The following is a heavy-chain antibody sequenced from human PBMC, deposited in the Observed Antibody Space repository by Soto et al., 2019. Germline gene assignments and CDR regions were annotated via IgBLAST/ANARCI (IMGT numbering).Heavy chain of an antibody. CDR1: GFTFSSYS. D-gene: IGHD3-22*01. Sequence: GGSLRLSCAASGFTFSSYSMNWVRQAPGKGLEWVSYISSSSSTIYYADSVKGRFTISRDNAKNSLYLQMNSLRDEDTAVYYCAREAKGGTMIVVVNNWFDPWGQGTLVTVSS. CDR2: ISSSSSTI. CDR3: AREAKGGTMIVVVNNWFDP. V-gene: IGHV3-48*02. J-gene: IGHJ5*02.